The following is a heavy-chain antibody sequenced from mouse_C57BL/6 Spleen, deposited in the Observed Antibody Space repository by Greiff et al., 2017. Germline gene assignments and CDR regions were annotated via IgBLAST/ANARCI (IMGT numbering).Heavy chain of an antibody. Sequence: EVKLVESGGGLVKPGGSLKLSCAASGFTFSDYGMHWVRQAPEKGLEWVAYISSGSSTIYYADTVKGRFTISRDNAKNTLFLQMTSLRSEDTAMYYCARSHYGLYAMDYWGQGTSVTVSS. CDR2: ISSGSSTI. CDR3: ARSHYGLYAMDY. J-gene: IGHJ4*01. CDR1: GFTFSDYG. D-gene: IGHD1-2*01. V-gene: IGHV5-17*01.